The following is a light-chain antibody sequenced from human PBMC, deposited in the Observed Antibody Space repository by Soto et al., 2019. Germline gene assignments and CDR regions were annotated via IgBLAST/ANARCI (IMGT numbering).Light chain of an antibody. CDR3: SSYTRSSTLV. V-gene: IGLV2-14*01. Sequence: QSVLTQPASVSGSPGQSITISCTGTSSDVGGYNYVSWYQQHPGKAPKLMIYEVSNRPSGVSNRFSGSKSGNTASLTISWLQSEDEADYYCSSYTRSSTLVFGTGTKLTVL. CDR2: EVS. J-gene: IGLJ1*01. CDR1: SSDVGGYNY.